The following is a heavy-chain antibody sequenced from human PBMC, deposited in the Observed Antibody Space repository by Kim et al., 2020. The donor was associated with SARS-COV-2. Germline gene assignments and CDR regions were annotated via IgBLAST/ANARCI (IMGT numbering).Heavy chain of an antibody. V-gene: IGHV4-31*03. CDR2: IYYSGNT. Sequence: SETLSLTCTVSGGSISSGGYYWTWIRQHPGKGLEWIGYIYYSGNTYYNPSLKSRVTISLDTSKNQFSLKLSSVTAADTAVYFCARANYYGAGTPFDPWGQGTLVTVSS. J-gene: IGHJ5*02. CDR1: GGSISSGGYY. D-gene: IGHD3-10*01. CDR3: ARANYYGAGTPFDP.